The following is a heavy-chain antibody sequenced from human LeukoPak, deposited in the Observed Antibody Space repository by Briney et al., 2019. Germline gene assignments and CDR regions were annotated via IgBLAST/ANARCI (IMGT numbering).Heavy chain of an antibody. CDR3: ARARVVDTAMGVDNWFDP. Sequence: SEALSLTCTVSGYSISSGYYWGWIRQPPGKGLEWIGIIYHSGSTYYNPSLKSRVTISVDTSKNQFSLKLSSVTAADTAVYYCARARVVDTAMGVDNWFDPWGQGTLVTVSS. V-gene: IGHV4-38-2*02. J-gene: IGHJ5*02. CDR1: GYSISSGYY. CDR2: IYHSGST. D-gene: IGHD5-18*01.